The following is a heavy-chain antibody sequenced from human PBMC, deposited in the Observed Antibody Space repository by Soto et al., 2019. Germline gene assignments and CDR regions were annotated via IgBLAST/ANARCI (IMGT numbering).Heavy chain of an antibody. D-gene: IGHD1-1*01. CDR1: GASISGFY. V-gene: IGHV4-4*07. Sequence: SETLSLTCTVSGASISGFYWSWIRKSAGKGLEWIGRIYATGTTDYNPSLKSRVMMSVDTSKKQFSLKLRSVTAADTAVYYCVRDGTKTLRDWFDPWGQGISVPVSS. CDR3: VRDGTKTLRDWFDP. CDR2: IYATGTT. J-gene: IGHJ5*02.